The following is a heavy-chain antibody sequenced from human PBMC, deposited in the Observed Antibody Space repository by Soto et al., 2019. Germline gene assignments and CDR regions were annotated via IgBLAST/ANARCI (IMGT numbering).Heavy chain of an antibody. D-gene: IGHD6-19*01. V-gene: IGHV3-23*01. Sequence: GGSLRLSCAASGFTFRNYAMSWVRQAPGKGLEWVSGISSSGGSTHYADSVKGRFTISRDNSKNTLYLQMSSLRAEDTAVYYCTKDRIAVTATLDYWGQGTLVTVSS. CDR1: GFTFRNYA. CDR3: TKDRIAVTATLDY. J-gene: IGHJ4*02. CDR2: ISSSGGST.